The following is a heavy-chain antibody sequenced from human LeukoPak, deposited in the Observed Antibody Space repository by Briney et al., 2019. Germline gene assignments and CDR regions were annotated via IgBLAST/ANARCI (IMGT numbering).Heavy chain of an antibody. Sequence: SETLSLTCAVYGGSFSGYYWSWIRRPPGKGLEWIGEINHSGSTNYNPSLKSRVTISVDTSKNQFSLKLSSVTAADTAVYYCARGFYYDSSGYPMDVWGQGTTVTVSS. V-gene: IGHV4-34*01. J-gene: IGHJ6*02. CDR3: ARGFYYDSSGYPMDV. CDR1: GGSFSGYY. CDR2: INHSGST. D-gene: IGHD3-22*01.